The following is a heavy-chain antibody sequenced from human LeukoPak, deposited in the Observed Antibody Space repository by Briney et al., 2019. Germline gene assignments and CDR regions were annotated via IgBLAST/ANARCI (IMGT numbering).Heavy chain of an antibody. CDR2: ISAYNGNT. D-gene: IGHD6-13*01. V-gene: IGHV1-18*01. J-gene: IGHJ4*02. Sequence: ASVKVSCKASGYTFTSYGISWVRQAPGQGLEWMGWISAYNGNTNYAQKLQGRVTMTTDTSTSTAYMELRSLRSDDTAVYYCARLKAAAGSWYFDYWGQGTLVTVSS. CDR1: GYTFTSYG. CDR3: ARLKAAAGSWYFDY.